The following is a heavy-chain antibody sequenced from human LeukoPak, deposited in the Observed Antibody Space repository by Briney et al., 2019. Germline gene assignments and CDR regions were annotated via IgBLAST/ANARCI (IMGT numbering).Heavy chain of an antibody. CDR3: TTARITMVRGINDY. V-gene: IGHV3-15*01. J-gene: IGHJ4*02. D-gene: IGHD3-10*01. CDR1: GFTFSNAW. CDR2: IKSKTDGGTT. Sequence: GGSLRLSCAASGFTFSNAWMSWVRQAPGKGLEWVGCIKSKTDGGTTDYAAPVKGRFTISRDDSKNTLYLQMNSLKTKDTAVYYCTTARITMVRGINDYWGQGTLVTVSS.